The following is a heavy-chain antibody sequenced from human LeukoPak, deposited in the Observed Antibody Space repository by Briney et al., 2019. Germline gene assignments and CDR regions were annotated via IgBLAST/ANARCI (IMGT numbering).Heavy chain of an antibody. D-gene: IGHD1-1*01. V-gene: IGHV4-4*08. CDR3: ARRTIDGYYFDY. J-gene: IGHJ4*02. CDR2: IYTSGST. CDR1: GGSISPYY. Sequence: PSETLSLTCTVSGGSISPYYWSWIRQPPGKGMEWIGRIYTSGSTNYNPSLKSRVTISVDTSKNQFSLKLSSVTAADTAVYYCARRTIDGYYFDYWGQGTLVTVSS.